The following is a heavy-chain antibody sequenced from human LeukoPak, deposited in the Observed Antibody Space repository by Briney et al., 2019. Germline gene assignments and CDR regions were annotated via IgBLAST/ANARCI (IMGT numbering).Heavy chain of an antibody. Sequence: SETLSLTCTVSGGSISSGGYYWSWVRQHPGKGLEWIGYIYYSGSTYYNPSLKSRVTISVDTSKNQFSLKLSSVTAADTAVYYCAREIGYSYGMDVWGQGTTVTVSS. CDR2: IYYSGST. CDR1: GGSISSGGYY. V-gene: IGHV4-31*03. D-gene: IGHD5-18*01. J-gene: IGHJ6*02. CDR3: AREIGYSYGMDV.